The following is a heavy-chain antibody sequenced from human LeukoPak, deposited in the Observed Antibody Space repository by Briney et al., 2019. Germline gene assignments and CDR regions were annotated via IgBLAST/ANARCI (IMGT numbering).Heavy chain of an antibody. CDR2: IYYSGST. CDR3: ARGVVGATLYY. D-gene: IGHD1-26*01. J-gene: IGHJ4*02. Sequence: SETLSLTCTVSGGSISSGDYYWSWIRKPPGKGLEWIGYIYYSGSTYYNPSLKSRVTISVDTSKNQFSLKLSSVTAADTAVYYCARGVVGATLYYWGQGTLVTVS. CDR1: GGSISSGDYY. V-gene: IGHV4-30-4*01.